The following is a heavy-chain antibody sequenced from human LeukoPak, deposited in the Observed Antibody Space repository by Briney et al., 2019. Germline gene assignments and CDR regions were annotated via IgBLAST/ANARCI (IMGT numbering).Heavy chain of an antibody. V-gene: IGHV3-53*01. CDR3: ARGVEPLAANTLAY. D-gene: IGHD1-14*01. J-gene: IGHJ4*02. CDR1: GFTVITND. CDR2: LYSDGNT. Sequence: GGSLRLSCAASGFTVITNDMTWVRQAPGKGLEWVSVLYSDGNTRYADSVQGRFTISRDNSKNTLYLEMNSLSPDDTAVYYCARGVEPLAANTLAYWGQGTLVTVSS.